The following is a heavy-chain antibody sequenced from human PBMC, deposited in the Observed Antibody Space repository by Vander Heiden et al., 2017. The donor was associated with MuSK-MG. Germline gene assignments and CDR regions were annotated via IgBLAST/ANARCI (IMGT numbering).Heavy chain of an antibody. J-gene: IGHJ4*02. CDR3: AKDISSRSSRRAFDY. CDR2: ISWNSAGI. V-gene: IGHV3-9*01. CDR1: GFTLDDYA. D-gene: IGHD6-6*01. Sequence: EVQLVESGGGLVQPGSSLRLSCAASGFTLDDYAMHWVRQAPGKGLEWVSGISWNSAGIGYADSVKGRFTISRDNAKHSLYLQMNSLRAEDTAFYYCAKDISSRSSRRAFDYWGQGTLVTVSS.